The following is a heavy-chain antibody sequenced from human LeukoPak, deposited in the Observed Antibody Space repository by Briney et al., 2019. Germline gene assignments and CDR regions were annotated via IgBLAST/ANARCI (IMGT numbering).Heavy chain of an antibody. CDR3: ARGGYYYDSSGYHDAFDI. J-gene: IGHJ3*02. CDR2: INPNSGGT. V-gene: IGHV1-2*02. Sequence: GASVKVSCKASGYTFTGYYMHWVRQAPGQGLEWMGWINPNSGGTNYAQKFQGRVTMTRDTSISTAYMELSRLRSDDTAVYYCARGGYYYDSSGYHDAFDIWGQGTMVTVSS. CDR1: GYTFTGYY. D-gene: IGHD3-22*01.